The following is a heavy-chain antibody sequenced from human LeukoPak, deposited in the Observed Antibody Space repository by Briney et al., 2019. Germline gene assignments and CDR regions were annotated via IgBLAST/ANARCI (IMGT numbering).Heavy chain of an antibody. J-gene: IGHJ4*02. Sequence: GGSLRLSCAASGFTFSSYAMSWVRQAPGKGLEWVSAISGSGGSTYYADSVKGRFTISRDNSKNTLYLQMNSLGAEDTAVYYCAKDPASSGYYYPAPVYFDYWGQGTLVTVSS. CDR3: AKDPASSGYYYPAPVYFDY. CDR1: GFTFSSYA. D-gene: IGHD3-22*01. V-gene: IGHV3-23*01. CDR2: ISGSGGST.